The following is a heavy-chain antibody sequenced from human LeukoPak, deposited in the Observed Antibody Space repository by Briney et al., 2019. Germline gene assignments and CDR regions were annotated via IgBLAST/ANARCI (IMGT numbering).Heavy chain of an antibody. V-gene: IGHV1-69*05. CDR1: GGTFSSYA. Sequence: SSVKVSCKASGGTFSSYAISWVRQAPGQGLEWMGRIIPIFGTANYAQKFQGRVTITTDESTSTAYMELSSLRSEDTAVYYCARGRNTAMVTGNYWGQGTLATVSS. CDR3: ARGRNTAMVTGNY. CDR2: IIPIFGTA. D-gene: IGHD5-18*01. J-gene: IGHJ4*02.